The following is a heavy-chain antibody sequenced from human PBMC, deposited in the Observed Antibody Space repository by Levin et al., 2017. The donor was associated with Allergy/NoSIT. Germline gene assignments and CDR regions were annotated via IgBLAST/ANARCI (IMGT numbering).Heavy chain of an antibody. J-gene: IGHJ4*02. V-gene: IGHV3-74*01. D-gene: IGHD2-2*01. CDR3: ARLPGYCSSTSCPDY. CDR1: GFTFSSYW. CDR2: INSDGSST. Sequence: GGSLRLSCAASGFTFSSYWMHWVRQAPGKGLVWVSRINSDGSSTSYADSVKGRFTISRDNAKNTLYLQMNSLRAEDTAVYYCARLPGYCSSTSCPDYWGQGTLVTVSS.